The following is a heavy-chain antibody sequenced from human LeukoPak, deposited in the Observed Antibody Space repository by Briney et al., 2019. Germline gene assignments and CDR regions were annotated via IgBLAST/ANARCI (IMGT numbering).Heavy chain of an antibody. J-gene: IGHJ4*02. CDR1: GFTFSSYS. CDR3: ARGGVVVTHVSYYFDY. CDR2: ISSSSSYI. V-gene: IGHV3-21*01. D-gene: IGHD3-22*01. Sequence: GGSLRLSCAASGFTFSSYSMNWVRQAPGKGLEWVSSISSSSSYIYYADPVKGRFTISRDNAKNSLYLQMNSLRAEDTAVYYCARGGVVVTHVSYYFDYWGQGTLVTVSS.